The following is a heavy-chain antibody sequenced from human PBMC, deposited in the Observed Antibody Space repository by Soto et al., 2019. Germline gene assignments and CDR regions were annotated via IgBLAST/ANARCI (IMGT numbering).Heavy chain of an antibody. J-gene: IGHJ6*02. D-gene: IGHD6-13*01. CDR2: IIPIFGTA. CDR1: GGTFSSYA. CDR3: ARGKKSIAAAGPYYYYGMDV. Sequence: SVKVSCKASGGTFSSYAISWVRQAPGQGLEWMGGIIPIFGTANYAQKFQGRVTITADKSTSTAYMELSSLRPEDTAVYYCARGKKSIAAAGPYYYYGMDVWGQGTTVTVSS. V-gene: IGHV1-69*06.